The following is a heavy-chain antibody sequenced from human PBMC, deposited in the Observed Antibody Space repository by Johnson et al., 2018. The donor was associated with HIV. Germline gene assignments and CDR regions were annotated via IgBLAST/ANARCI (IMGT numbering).Heavy chain of an antibody. D-gene: IGHD1-14*01. V-gene: IGHV3-15*01. Sequence: VQLVESGGGLVKPGGSLRLSCAASGFTFSNACMSWVRQAPGKGLEWVGRIKCNTDGGTTAYAATVQGRFTISRDDSKNTLYLQMNSLKNEATAVYYGTTHVRPKYRHYAFDIWGQGTMVTVSS. J-gene: IGHJ3*02. CDR2: IKCNTDGGTT. CDR3: TTHVRPKYRHYAFDI. CDR1: GFTFSNAC.